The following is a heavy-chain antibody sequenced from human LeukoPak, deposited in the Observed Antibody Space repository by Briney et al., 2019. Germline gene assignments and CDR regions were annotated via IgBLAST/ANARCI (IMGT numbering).Heavy chain of an antibody. J-gene: IGHJ4*02. CDR1: GFAFNNYA. Sequence: PGGPLRLSCAASGFAFNNYAMTWVRQAPEKGLEWVSAISSTGRDTYYADSVKGRFTISRDNSKNTLYLQMNSLRAEDTAIYYCAKESPYGNPRLYYFDYWGQGALVIVSS. CDR2: ISSTGRDT. D-gene: IGHD1-26*01. V-gene: IGHV3-23*01. CDR3: AKESPYGNPRLYYFDY.